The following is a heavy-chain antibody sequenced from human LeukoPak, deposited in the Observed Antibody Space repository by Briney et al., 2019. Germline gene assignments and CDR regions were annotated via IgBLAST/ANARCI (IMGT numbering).Heavy chain of an antibody. CDR2: IYYSGGT. CDR1: GGSISSYY. J-gene: IGHJ3*02. CDR3: ARGHRIVGAKRGGTFDI. Sequence: SETLSLTCTVSGGSISSYYWSWIRQPPGKGLEWIGYIYYSGGTNYNPSLKSRVTISVDTSKNQFSLKLSSVTAADTAVYYCARGHRIVGAKRGGTFDIWGQGTMVTVSS. D-gene: IGHD1-26*01. V-gene: IGHV4-59*12.